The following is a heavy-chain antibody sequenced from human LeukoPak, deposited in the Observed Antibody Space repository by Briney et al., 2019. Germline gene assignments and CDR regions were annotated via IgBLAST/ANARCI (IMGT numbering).Heavy chain of an antibody. J-gene: IGHJ3*02. CDR1: GFTFSSYW. Sequence: GGSLRLSCAASGFTFSSYWMSWVRQAPGKWLEWVANIQQDGSEKYYVDSVKGRFTISRDNAKNSLYLQMNSLRAEDTAVYYCARSRITMIVVVIRIDAFDIWGQGTMVTVSS. D-gene: IGHD3-22*01. CDR3: ARSRITMIVVVIRIDAFDI. CDR2: IQQDGSEK. V-gene: IGHV3-7*01.